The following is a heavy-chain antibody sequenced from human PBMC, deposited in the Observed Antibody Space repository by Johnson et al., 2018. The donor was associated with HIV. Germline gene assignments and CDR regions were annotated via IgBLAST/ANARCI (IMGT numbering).Heavy chain of an antibody. CDR1: GFTFSSYA. Sequence: QVQLVESGGGVVQPGRSLRLSCAASGFTFSSYAMHWVRQAPGKGLEWVAVISYDGSNKVSADSVKGRFTISRDNSKNTLYLQMNSLRAEDTAVYYCARSPRQWLDHDAFDIWGQGTMVTVSS. CDR3: ARSPRQWLDHDAFDI. CDR2: ISYDGSNK. J-gene: IGHJ3*02. V-gene: IGHV3-30*04. D-gene: IGHD6-19*01.